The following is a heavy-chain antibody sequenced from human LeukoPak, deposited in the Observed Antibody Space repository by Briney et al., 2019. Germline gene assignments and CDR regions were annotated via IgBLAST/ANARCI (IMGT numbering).Heavy chain of an antibody. CDR1: GGSFSGYY. Sequence: PSETLSLTCAVYGGSFSGYYWSWIRQPPGKGLEWIGEINHSGSTNYNPSLKSRVTISVDTSKNQFSLKLSSVIAADTAVYYCARGAHYYDSSGYLGYWGQGTLVTVSS. D-gene: IGHD3-22*01. V-gene: IGHV4-34*01. J-gene: IGHJ4*02. CDR2: INHSGST. CDR3: ARGAHYYDSSGYLGY.